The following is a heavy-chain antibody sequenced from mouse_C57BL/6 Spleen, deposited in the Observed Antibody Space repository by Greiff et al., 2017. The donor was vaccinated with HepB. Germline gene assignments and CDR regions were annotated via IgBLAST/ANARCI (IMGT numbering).Heavy chain of an antibody. CDR3: ARLDEDYYAMDY. Sequence: VQLQQSGPELVKPGASVKISCKASGYSFTGYYMNWVKQSPEKSLEWIGEINPSTGGTTYNQKFKAKATLTVDKSSSTAYMQLKSLTSEDSAVYYCARLDEDYYAMDYWGQGTSVTVSS. CDR1: GYSFTGYY. V-gene: IGHV1-42*01. CDR2: INPSTGGT. J-gene: IGHJ4*01.